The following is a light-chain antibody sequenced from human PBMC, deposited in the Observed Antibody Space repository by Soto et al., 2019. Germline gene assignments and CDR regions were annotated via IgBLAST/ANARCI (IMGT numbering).Light chain of an antibody. CDR1: SSDVGGYNY. V-gene: IGLV2-14*01. CDR3: SSYTTSSTYV. CDR2: EVS. J-gene: IGLJ1*01. Sequence: QSALTQPASVSGSPGQSITISCTGTSSDVGGYNYVSWYQQHPGKAPKLMIYEVSNRPSGVFNRFSGSKSGNTASLTISGLQSEDEADYYCSSYTTSSTYVLGTGTKLTVL.